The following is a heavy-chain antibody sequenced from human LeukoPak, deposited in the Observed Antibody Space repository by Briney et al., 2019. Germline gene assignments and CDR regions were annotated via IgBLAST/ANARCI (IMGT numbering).Heavy chain of an antibody. V-gene: IGHV3-48*03. Sequence: PGGSLRLSCAASGFTFSSYEMNWVRQAPGKGLEWVSYISSSGSTIYYADSVKGRLTISRDNAKNSLYLQMNSLRAEDTAVYYCARDLLIAVAGYDYYYGMDVWGKGTTVTVSS. CDR2: ISSSGSTI. CDR1: GFTFSSYE. CDR3: ARDLLIAVAGYDYYYGMDV. D-gene: IGHD6-19*01. J-gene: IGHJ6*04.